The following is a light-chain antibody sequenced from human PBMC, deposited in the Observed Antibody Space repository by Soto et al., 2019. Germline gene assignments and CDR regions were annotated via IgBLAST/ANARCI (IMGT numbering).Light chain of an antibody. CDR2: GVT. V-gene: IGLV2-14*03. CDR1: HNDIGTYDY. Sequence: QSALTQPTSVSGSPGQSITISCTGNHNDIGTYDYVSWYLQHPGRAPRLLIHGVTTRPSGISDRLSASKSGLTASLTISGLQPEDEADYYCSSFTSNRIYVFGPGTKVTVL. J-gene: IGLJ1*01. CDR3: SSFTSNRIYV.